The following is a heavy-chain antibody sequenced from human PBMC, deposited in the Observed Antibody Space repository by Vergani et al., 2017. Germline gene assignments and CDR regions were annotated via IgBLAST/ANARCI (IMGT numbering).Heavy chain of an antibody. Sequence: QVQLQESGPGLVKPSQTLSLTCTVSGGSISSGGYYWSWIRQPPGKGLEWIGEINHSGSTNYNPSLKSRVTISVDTSKNQFSLKLSSVTAADTAVYYCARGVSSEDLYYDFWSGYYTFDYWGQGTLVTVSS. V-gene: IGHV4-31*03. CDR3: ARGVSSEDLYYDFWSGYYTFDY. CDR1: GGSISSGGYY. D-gene: IGHD3-3*01. CDR2: INHSGST. J-gene: IGHJ4*02.